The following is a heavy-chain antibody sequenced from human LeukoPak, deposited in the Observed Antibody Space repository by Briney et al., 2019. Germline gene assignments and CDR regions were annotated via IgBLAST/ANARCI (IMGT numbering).Heavy chain of an antibody. V-gene: IGHV1-69*13. CDR2: IIPIFGTA. CDR1: GGTFSSYA. Sequence: ASVKVSCKASGGTFSSYAISWVRQAPGQGLEWMGGIIPIFGTANYAQKFQGRVTITADESTSTAYMELSSLRSEDTAVYYCARDRSIAARPSFYFDYWGQGTLVTVSS. CDR3: ARDRSIAARPSFYFDY. D-gene: IGHD6-6*01. J-gene: IGHJ4*02.